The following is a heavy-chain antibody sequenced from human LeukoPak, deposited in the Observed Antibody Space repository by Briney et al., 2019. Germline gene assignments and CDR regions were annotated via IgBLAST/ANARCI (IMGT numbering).Heavy chain of an antibody. CDR3: ARDRFEIDWLLQLDP. Sequence: GGSLRLSCAASGFTFSSYGMHWVRQAPGKGLEWVAVIWYDGSNKYYADSVKGRFTISRDNSKNTLYPQMNSLRAEDTAVYYCARDRFEIDWLLQLDPWGQGTLVTVSS. V-gene: IGHV3-33*01. CDR1: GFTFSSYG. CDR2: IWYDGSNK. D-gene: IGHD3-9*01. J-gene: IGHJ5*02.